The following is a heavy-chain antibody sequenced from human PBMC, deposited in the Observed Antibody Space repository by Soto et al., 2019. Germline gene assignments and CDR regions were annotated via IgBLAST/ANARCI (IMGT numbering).Heavy chain of an antibody. V-gene: IGHV1-18*01. J-gene: IGHJ5*02. CDR1: GYTFTSYG. D-gene: IGHD6-19*01. Sequence: GASVKVSCKASGYTFTSYGISWVRQAPGQGLEWMGWISAYNGNTNYAQKLQGRVTMTTDTSTSTAYMELRSLRSDDTAVYYCARELVAVAGTNWFDPWGQGTLVTVSS. CDR2: ISAYNGNT. CDR3: ARELVAVAGTNWFDP.